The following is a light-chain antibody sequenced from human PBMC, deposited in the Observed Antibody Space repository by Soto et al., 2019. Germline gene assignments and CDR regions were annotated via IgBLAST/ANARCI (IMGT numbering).Light chain of an antibody. Sequence: EIVLTQSPATLSLSPGERATLSCRASQSVSNYLAWYQQKPGQAPRLLIYDASNRATGIPARFSGCGSGTDFTLTISSLEPEDFAVYYCQQRSNWPLLTFGGGTKVEIK. CDR3: QQRSNWPLLT. CDR2: DAS. CDR1: QSVSNY. J-gene: IGKJ4*01. V-gene: IGKV3-11*01.